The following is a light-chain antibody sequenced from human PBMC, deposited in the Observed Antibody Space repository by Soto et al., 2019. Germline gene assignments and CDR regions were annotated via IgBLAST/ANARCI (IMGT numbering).Light chain of an antibody. V-gene: IGLV2-14*03. CDR2: DVT. CDR3: NSYTGSATPYV. CDR1: SSDVGGYNY. Sequence: QSALTQPASVSGSPGQSITISCTGTSSDVGGYNYVSWYQHHPDKAPKLVIYDVTNRPSGVSNRFSGSKAGNMASLTISGLQAEDEADYYCNSYTGSATPYVFGTGTKVTVL. J-gene: IGLJ1*01.